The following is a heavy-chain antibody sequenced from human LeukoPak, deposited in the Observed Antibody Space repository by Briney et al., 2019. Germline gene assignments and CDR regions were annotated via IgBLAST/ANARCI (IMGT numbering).Heavy chain of an antibody. J-gene: IGHJ4*02. Sequence: SQTLSLTCTVSGGSISSGSYYWSWIRQPAGKGLEWIGRIYTSGSTNYNPSLKSRVTISVDTSKNQVSLKLSSVTAADTAVYYCARGNPPPTVTIDYWGQGTLVTVSS. CDR1: GGSISSGSYY. CDR3: ARGNPPPTVTIDY. V-gene: IGHV4-61*02. CDR2: IYTSGST. D-gene: IGHD4-11*01.